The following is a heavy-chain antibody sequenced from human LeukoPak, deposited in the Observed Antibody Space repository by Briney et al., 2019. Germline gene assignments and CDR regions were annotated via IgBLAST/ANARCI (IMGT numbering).Heavy chain of an antibody. D-gene: IGHD6-19*01. CDR3: ARDDFSSGWSLFDY. CDR1: GFTFSDYY. V-gene: IGHV3-11*06. J-gene: IGHJ4*02. Sequence: KPGGSLRLSCAASGFTFSDYYMSWIRQAPGKGLEWVSYISSSSSYTNYADSVKGRFTISRDNAKNSLYLQMNSLRAEDTAVYYCARDDFSSGWSLFDYWGQGTLVTVSS. CDR2: ISSSSSYT.